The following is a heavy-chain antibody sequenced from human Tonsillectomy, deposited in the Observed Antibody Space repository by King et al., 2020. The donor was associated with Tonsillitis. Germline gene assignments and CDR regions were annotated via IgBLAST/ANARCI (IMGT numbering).Heavy chain of an antibody. V-gene: IGHV3-9*01. CDR1: GFTFEQFA. CDR3: SRADHYDFWTGCSFDN. Sequence: VQLVESGGVLVQPGRSLRLACAASGFTFEQFASHWVRQAPGNGLEWVSGITYNSSGIAYADCVKGRFTISRDNAKNSVYLQMDRLRPEYTALYFCSRADHYDFWTGCSFDNWGQGTLVTVSS. CDR2: ITYNSSGI. D-gene: IGHD3-3*01. J-gene: IGHJ4*02.